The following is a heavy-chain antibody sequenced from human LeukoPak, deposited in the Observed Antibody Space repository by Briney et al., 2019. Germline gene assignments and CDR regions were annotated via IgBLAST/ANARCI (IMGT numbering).Heavy chain of an antibody. V-gene: IGHV4-59*01. J-gene: IGHJ4*02. CDR3: AIYSGYDEPFDS. CDR1: GGSISSYY. CDR2: IYYSGST. D-gene: IGHD5-12*01. Sequence: SETLSLTCTVSGGSISSYYWSWIRQPPGKGLEWIGYIYYSGSTNYNPSLKSRVTISVDTSKNQFSLKLSSVTAADTAVYYCAIYSGYDEPFDSWGQGTLVTV.